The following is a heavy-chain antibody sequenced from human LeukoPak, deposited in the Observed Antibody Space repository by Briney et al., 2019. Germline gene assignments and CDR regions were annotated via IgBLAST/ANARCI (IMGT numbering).Heavy chain of an antibody. J-gene: IGHJ5*02. D-gene: IGHD5-18*01. Sequence: SETLSLTCTVSGGSISSYYWSWIRQPPGKGLEWIGYIYYSGSTNYNPSLKSRVTISVDTSKNQFSLKLSSVTAAGTAVYYCARVEAGYAPYNWFDPWGQGTLVTVSS. V-gene: IGHV4-59*01. CDR2: IYYSGST. CDR1: GGSISSYY. CDR3: ARVEAGYAPYNWFDP.